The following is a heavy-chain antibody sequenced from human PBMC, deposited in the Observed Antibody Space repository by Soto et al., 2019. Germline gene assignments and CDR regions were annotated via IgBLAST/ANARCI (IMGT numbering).Heavy chain of an antibody. CDR1: GGTFSSYA. CDR3: ARDRGPSSGYYPYWFDP. CDR2: IIPIFGTA. Sequence: QVQLVQSGAEVKKPGSSVKVSCKASGGTFSSYAITWVRQAPGQGLEWMGGIIPIFGTANYAQKSQGRVTITADESTSTAYMELGSLRSEDTAVYYCARDRGPSSGYYPYWFDPWGQGTLVTVSS. D-gene: IGHD3-22*01. V-gene: IGHV1-69*12. J-gene: IGHJ5*02.